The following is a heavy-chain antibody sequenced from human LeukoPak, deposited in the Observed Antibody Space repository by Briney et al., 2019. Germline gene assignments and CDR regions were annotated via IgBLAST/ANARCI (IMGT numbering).Heavy chain of an antibody. V-gene: IGHV1-2*02. CDR2: INPNSGGT. CDR1: GYTFTGHY. Sequence: ASVKVSCKASGYTFTGHYMHWVRQAPGQGLEWMGWINPNSGGTNYAQKFQGRVTMTRDTSISTAYMELSRLRSDDTAVYYCARTCSSTSCRRRWFDPWGQGTLVTVSS. D-gene: IGHD2-2*01. CDR3: ARTCSSTSCRRRWFDP. J-gene: IGHJ5*02.